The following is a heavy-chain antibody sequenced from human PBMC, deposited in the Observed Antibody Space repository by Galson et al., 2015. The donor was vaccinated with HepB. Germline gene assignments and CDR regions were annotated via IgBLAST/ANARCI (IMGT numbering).Heavy chain of an antibody. J-gene: IGHJ6*02. V-gene: IGHV2-70*01. D-gene: IGHD5-12*01. CDR3: ARIRNSGSRGGYYFYGMDV. CDR2: IDWDDDK. Sequence: PALVKPTQTLTLTCTFSGFSLKTSGMCVSWIRQPPRQALEWLALIDWDDDKYYSTSLKARLTISKDTSKNQVVLTMTNMDPVDTATYYCARIRNSGSRGGYYFYGMDVWGQGTTVTVSS. CDR1: GFSLKTSGMC.